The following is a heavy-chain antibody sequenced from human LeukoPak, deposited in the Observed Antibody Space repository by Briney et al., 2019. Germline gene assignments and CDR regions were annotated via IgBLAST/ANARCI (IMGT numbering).Heavy chain of an antibody. J-gene: IGHJ4*02. CDR3: ARELFGSGSCPDG. V-gene: IGHV3-33*08. CDR1: GFSFNSYP. CDR2: IWSDGSNK. Sequence: GRSLRLSCAASGFSFNSYPMHWVRQAPGKGLEWVALIWSDGSNKYYADSVKGRITISRDNSKNTVYLQMNSLRAEDTAVYYCARELFGSGSCPDGWGQGTLVTVSS. D-gene: IGHD3-10*01.